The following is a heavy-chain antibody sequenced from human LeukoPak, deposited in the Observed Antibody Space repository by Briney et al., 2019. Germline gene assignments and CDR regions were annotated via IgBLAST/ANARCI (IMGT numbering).Heavy chain of an antibody. CDR3: ARFETVAAKPLEY. CDR2: ISPRSNSI. J-gene: IGHJ4*02. Sequence: GGSLRLSCTASGFTFSDYAMTWVRQTPGKGLEWISAISPRSNSIYYSDSVRGRFTVSRDNSKNTLYLQMNRLTAEDTAVYYCARFETVAAKPLEYWGQGTLVTVSS. D-gene: IGHD6-19*01. V-gene: IGHV3-23*01. CDR1: GFTFSDYA.